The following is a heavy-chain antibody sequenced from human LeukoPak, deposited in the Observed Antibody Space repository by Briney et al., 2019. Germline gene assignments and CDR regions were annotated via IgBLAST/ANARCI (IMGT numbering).Heavy chain of an antibody. Sequence: SQTLSLTCAISGDSVSSNSTAWNWIRQSPSRGLEWLGRTYYRSRWYYHYAVSVKSRITINPDTSKNQFSLHLNSVTPEDTAVYYCARGGSYAFAIWGQGTMVTVSS. CDR1: GDSVSSNSTA. V-gene: IGHV6-1*01. CDR2: TYYRSRWYY. J-gene: IGHJ3*02. D-gene: IGHD2-15*01. CDR3: ARGGSYAFAI.